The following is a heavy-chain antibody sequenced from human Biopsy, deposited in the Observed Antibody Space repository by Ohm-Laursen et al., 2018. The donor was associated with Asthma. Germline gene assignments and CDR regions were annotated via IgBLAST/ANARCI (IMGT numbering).Heavy chain of an antibody. CDR3: ARSYDTDSYPVLVFDY. D-gene: IGHD3-22*01. V-gene: IGHV1-69*04. J-gene: IGHJ4*02. CDR2: ILTKFDIT. CDR1: GGSFSNFA. Sequence: EASVKVSCKASGGSFSNFAFSWVRQAPGHGLEWMGTILTKFDITSYAEKFQGRVTITADKSTSTTYMELSRLRSEDTAVYYCARSYDTDSYPVLVFDYWGQGTLVTVSS.